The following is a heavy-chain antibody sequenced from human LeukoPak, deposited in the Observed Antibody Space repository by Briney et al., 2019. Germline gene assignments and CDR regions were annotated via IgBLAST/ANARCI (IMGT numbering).Heavy chain of an antibody. Sequence: GGSLRLSCAASGFTFSSYAMSWVRQAPGKGLEWVSSISSTGGSTYYSDSVKGRFTVSRDNSKNTLYLQMNSLRAEDTAVYYCARAFDFWRSYDYWGQGVLVTVSS. CDR2: ISSTGGST. CDR3: ARAFDFWRSYDY. V-gene: IGHV3-23*01. J-gene: IGHJ4*02. CDR1: GFTFSSYA. D-gene: IGHD3-3*01.